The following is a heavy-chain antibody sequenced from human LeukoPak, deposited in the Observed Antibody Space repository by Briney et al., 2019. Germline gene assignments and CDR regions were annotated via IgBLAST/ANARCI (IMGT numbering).Heavy chain of an antibody. J-gene: IGHJ3*02. V-gene: IGHV3-30*04. CDR2: ISYDGSNT. CDR3: ARDTAAFDI. Sequence: GGSLRLSCAASGFTFSSYAMHWVRQAPGKGLEWVAVISYDGSNTYYADSVKGRFTISRANSKNTLYLQMNSLRAEDTAVYYCARDTAAFDIWGQGTMVTVSS. CDR1: GFTFSSYA.